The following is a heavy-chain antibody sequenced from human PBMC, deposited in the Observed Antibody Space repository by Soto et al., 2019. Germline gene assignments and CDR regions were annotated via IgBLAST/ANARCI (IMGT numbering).Heavy chain of an antibody. CDR2: ISGSGGST. Sequence: EVPLLESGGGLVQPGGSLRLSCAASGFTFSSYAMSWVRQAPGKGLEWVSAISGSGGSTYYADSVKGRFTISRDNSKNTLYLQMNSLRAEDTAVYYCAKERIRRRVAGTPDAFDIWGQGTMVTVSS. V-gene: IGHV3-23*01. CDR3: AKERIRRRVAGTPDAFDI. CDR1: GFTFSSYA. D-gene: IGHD6-19*01. J-gene: IGHJ3*02.